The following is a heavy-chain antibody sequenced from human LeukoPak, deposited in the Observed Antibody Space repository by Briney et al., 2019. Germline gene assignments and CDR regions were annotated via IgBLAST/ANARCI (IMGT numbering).Heavy chain of an antibody. CDR1: GFTFSSYA. V-gene: IGHV3-23*01. CDR3: AKVRIAARLFDY. CDR2: ISGSGGST. D-gene: IGHD6-6*01. J-gene: IGHJ4*02. Sequence: PGGSLRLSCAASGFTFSSYAMSWVRQAPGKGLEWVPAISGSGGSTYYADSVKGRFTISRDNSKNTLYLQMNSLRAEDTAVYYCAKVRIAARLFDYWGQGTLVTVSS.